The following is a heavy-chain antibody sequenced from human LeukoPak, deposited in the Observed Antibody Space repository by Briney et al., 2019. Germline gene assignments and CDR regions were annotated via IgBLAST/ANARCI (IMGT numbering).Heavy chain of an antibody. D-gene: IGHD1-26*01. Sequence: SVKVSGKASGGTFSSYAISWVRQAPGQGLEWMGGIIPIFGTANYAQKFQGRVTITTDESTSTAYMELSSLRSEDTAVYYCASGGSYGVDYWGQGTLVTVSS. J-gene: IGHJ4*02. CDR1: GGTFSSYA. V-gene: IGHV1-69*05. CDR2: IIPIFGTA. CDR3: ASGGSYGVDY.